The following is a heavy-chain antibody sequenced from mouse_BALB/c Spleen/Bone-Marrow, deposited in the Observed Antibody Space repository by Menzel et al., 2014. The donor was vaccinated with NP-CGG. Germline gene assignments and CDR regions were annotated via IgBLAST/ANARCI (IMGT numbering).Heavy chain of an antibody. CDR3: ARSPYDYAAMDY. Sequence: DVMLVESGGGLVQPGGSRKLSCAASGFTFSSFGMHWVRQAPEKGLEWVAYISSGSSTIYYAGTVKGRFTISRDNPKNTLFLQMTSLRSEDTAMYYCARSPYDYAAMDYWGQGTSVTVSS. CDR1: GFTFSSFG. J-gene: IGHJ4*01. D-gene: IGHD2-4*01. CDR2: ISSGSSTI. V-gene: IGHV5-17*02.